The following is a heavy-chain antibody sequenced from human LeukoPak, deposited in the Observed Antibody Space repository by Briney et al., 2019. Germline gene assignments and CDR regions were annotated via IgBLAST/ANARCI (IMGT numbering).Heavy chain of an antibody. CDR2: IYTSGRT. CDR3: ARGRESYSSGWYGGDYDY. V-gene: IGHV4-4*07. D-gene: IGHD6-19*01. J-gene: IGHJ4*02. CDR1: GGSISGYS. Sequence: KPSETLSLTCTVSGGSISGYSWSWIRQPAGKGLEWIERIYTSGRTNYNPSLKSRVTRSVDTSKNQFSLKLSSVTAADTAVYYCARGRESYSSGWYGGDYDYWGQGTLVTVSS.